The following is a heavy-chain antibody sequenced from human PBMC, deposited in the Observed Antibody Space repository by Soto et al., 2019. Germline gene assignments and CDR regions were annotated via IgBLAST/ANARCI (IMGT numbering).Heavy chain of an antibody. D-gene: IGHD6-13*01. CDR2: MNPNRGNT. CDR3: ARVHRQQPRRNYFDY. Sequence: QVQLVQSGAEVKKPGASVKVSCKASGYTFTSYDINWVRQATGQGLEWMGWMNPNRGNTGYAQKFQGRVTMTRNTSISTAYMELSSLRSEDTAGYYCARVHRQQPRRNYFDYWGQGTLVTVSS. CDR1: GYTFTSYD. V-gene: IGHV1-8*01. J-gene: IGHJ4*02.